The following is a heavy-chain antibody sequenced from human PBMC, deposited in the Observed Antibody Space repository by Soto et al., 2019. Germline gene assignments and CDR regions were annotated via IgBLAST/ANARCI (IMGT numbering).Heavy chain of an antibody. J-gene: IGHJ4*02. CDR3: ARANRYGDYVYFDY. D-gene: IGHD4-17*01. CDR2: IYSGGST. Sequence: GGSLRLCCAASGFTVSSNYMSWVRQAPGKGLEWVSVIYSGGSTYYADSVKGRFTISRDNSKNTLYLQMNSLRAEDTAVYYCARANRYGDYVYFDYWGQGTLVTVSS. V-gene: IGHV3-66*01. CDR1: GFTVSSNY.